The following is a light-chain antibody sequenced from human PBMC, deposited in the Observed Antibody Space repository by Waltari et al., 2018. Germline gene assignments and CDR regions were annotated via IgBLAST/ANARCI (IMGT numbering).Light chain of an antibody. Sequence: QSVLTQLPSVSGAPGQRVTISCTGSSSNIGAGYDVHWYQQLPGTAPKLLIYGNSNRPSGVPDRFSGSKSGTSASLAITGLQAEDEADYYCQSYDSSLSGWDVVFGGGTKLTVL. CDR3: QSYDSSLSGWDVV. V-gene: IGLV1-40*01. J-gene: IGLJ2*01. CDR2: GNS. CDR1: SSNIGAGYD.